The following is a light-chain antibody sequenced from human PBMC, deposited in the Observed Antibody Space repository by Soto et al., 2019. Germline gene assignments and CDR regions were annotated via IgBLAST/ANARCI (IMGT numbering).Light chain of an antibody. CDR1: QDIGSA. CDR3: QQYGDRPRT. Sequence: EVVLTQSPATLSVSPGDRATLSCRASQDIGSAVAWYHQRSGQAPRLLIFDASIRVPTTPARFSGSVSGTEFPLTISSLESEDFAVYFCQQYGDRPRTFGQGTKVDIK. CDR2: DAS. J-gene: IGKJ1*01. V-gene: IGKV3-15*01.